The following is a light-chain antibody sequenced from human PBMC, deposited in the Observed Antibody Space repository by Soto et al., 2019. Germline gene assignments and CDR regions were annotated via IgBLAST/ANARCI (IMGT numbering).Light chain of an antibody. J-gene: IGKJ1*01. CDR3: QQSET. CDR2: DAS. V-gene: IGKV1-5*01. Sequence: DIQMTQSPSTLSASVGDRVTITCRASKSISSWLAWYQQKPGKAPKLLIYDASSLESGVPSRFSGSGSGTEFTLTISSLQPDDFATYYCQQSETFGQGTKVEIK. CDR1: KSISSW.